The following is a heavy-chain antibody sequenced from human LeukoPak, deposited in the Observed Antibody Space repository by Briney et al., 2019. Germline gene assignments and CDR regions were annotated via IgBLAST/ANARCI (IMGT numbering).Heavy chain of an antibody. Sequence: SETLSLTCTVSGGSISRYNYYWGWIRQPPGEGLEWIGSVYYSGSTYYNPSLKSRVTISVDASKNQFSLNLSSVTAADTAVYYCARGTSLAAGAYWSQGTLVTVSS. J-gene: IGHJ4*02. CDR3: ARGTSLAAGAY. CDR2: VYYSGST. D-gene: IGHD6-13*01. V-gene: IGHV4-39*01. CDR1: GGSISRYNYY.